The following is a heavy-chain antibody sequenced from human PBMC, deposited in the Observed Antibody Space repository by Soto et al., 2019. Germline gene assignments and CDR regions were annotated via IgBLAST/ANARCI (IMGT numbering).Heavy chain of an antibody. V-gene: IGHV1-69*12. CDR3: ARGNHRWLQLWYFDL. J-gene: IGHJ2*01. D-gene: IGHD5-12*01. Sequence: QVQLVQSGAEVKKPGSSVKVSCKASGGTFSNYPISWVRQAPGQGLEWMGGIIPIFGTVNYAQKFQGRVTITADESTSTAYMELSSLISEDTAVYYCARGNHRWLQLWYFDLGGRGTLVTVSS. CDR2: IIPIFGTV. CDR1: GGTFSNYP.